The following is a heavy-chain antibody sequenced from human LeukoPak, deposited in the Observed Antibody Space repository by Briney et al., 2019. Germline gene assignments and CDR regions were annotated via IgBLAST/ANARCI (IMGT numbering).Heavy chain of an antibody. CDR1: GGTFSSYA. J-gene: IGHJ4*02. Sequence: ASVKVSCKASGGTFSSYAISWVRQAPGQGLEWMGGIIPIFGTANYAQKFQGRVTITADESTSTAHMELSSLRSEDTAVYYCARGGRGYSGYDCDYWGQGTLVTVSS. CDR3: ARGGRGYSGYDCDY. V-gene: IGHV1-69*13. CDR2: IIPIFGTA. D-gene: IGHD5-12*01.